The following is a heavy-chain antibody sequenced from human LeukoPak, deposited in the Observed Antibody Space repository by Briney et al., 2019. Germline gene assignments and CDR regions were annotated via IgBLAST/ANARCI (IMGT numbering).Heavy chain of an antibody. CDR1: GGSISSYY. CDR3: ARVTRFLEWLPYMDV. V-gene: IGHV4-59*01. D-gene: IGHD3-3*01. CDR2: ICYSGST. J-gene: IGHJ6*03. Sequence: PSETLSLTCTVSGGSISSYYWSWIRQPPGKGLEWIGYICYSGSTNYNPSLKSRVTISVDTSKNQFSLKLSSVTAADTAVYYCARVTRFLEWLPYMDVWGKGTTVTVSS.